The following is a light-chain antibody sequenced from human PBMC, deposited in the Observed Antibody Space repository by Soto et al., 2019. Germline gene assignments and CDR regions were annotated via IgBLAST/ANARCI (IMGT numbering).Light chain of an antibody. CDR3: SSYISSFSHV. Sequence: QSALTQPASVSGSPGQSITISCTGTSSDVGNYNYVSWYQQHPGKAPKLMIFEVSDRPSGVSNRFSGSKSGNTASQTISGLQADDEADYYCSSYISSFSHVFGTGTKLTVL. CDR1: SSDVGNYNY. J-gene: IGLJ1*01. CDR2: EVS. V-gene: IGLV2-14*01.